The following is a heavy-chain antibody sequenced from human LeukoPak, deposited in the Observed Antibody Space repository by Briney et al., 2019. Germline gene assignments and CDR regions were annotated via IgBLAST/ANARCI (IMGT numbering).Heavy chain of an antibody. CDR3: AKEAGSCSGGSCYADY. CDR2: ISAYNGNT. D-gene: IGHD2-15*01. V-gene: IGHV1-18*01. CDR1: GYTFTSYG. J-gene: IGHJ4*02. Sequence: ASVKVSCNASGYTFTSYGISWVRQAPGQGLEGMGWISAYNGNTNYAQKLQGRVTMTTHTSTSTAYMELRSLRSDDTAVYYCAKEAGSCSGGSCYADYWGQGTLVTVSS.